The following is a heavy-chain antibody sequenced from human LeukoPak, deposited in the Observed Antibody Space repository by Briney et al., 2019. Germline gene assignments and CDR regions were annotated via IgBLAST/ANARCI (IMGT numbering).Heavy chain of an antibody. J-gene: IGHJ4*02. CDR1: GYTFSSYD. D-gene: IGHD5-24*01. CDR3: ERVSEEMATITFDY. Sequence: GASVQVSCKASGYTFSSYDISWVRQAPGQGLEWMGWIIAYNGNTNYAQKLQGRVTMTTDTSTSTAYLELRSLRSDDPAVSYCERVSEEMATITFDYWGQGTLVTVSS. V-gene: IGHV1-18*01. CDR2: IIAYNGNT.